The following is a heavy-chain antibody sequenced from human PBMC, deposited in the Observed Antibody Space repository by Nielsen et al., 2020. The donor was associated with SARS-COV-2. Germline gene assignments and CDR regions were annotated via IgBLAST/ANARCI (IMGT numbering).Heavy chain of an antibody. D-gene: IGHD4-11*01. Sequence: SVKVSCKTSGGTFGSYSFSWVRQAPRQGLEWMGGIVPNFGATNYAQNFQGRVTITADGSTTTAYMELSSLRSDDTAIYYCARETSTVTTPYYDFWGQGTLVTVSS. CDR3: ARETSTVTTPYYDF. CDR2: IVPNFGAT. CDR1: GGTFGSYS. V-gene: IGHV1-69*13. J-gene: IGHJ4*02.